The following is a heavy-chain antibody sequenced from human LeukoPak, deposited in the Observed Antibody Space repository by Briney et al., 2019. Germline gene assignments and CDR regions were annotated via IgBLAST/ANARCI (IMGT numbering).Heavy chain of an antibody. J-gene: IGHJ4*02. CDR3: ARRGGSSGYQRYFDY. D-gene: IGHD3-22*01. CDR1: GYSISSGYY. CDR2: IYHSGST. Sequence: SETLSLTCAVSGYSISSGYYWGWIRQPPGKGLEWIGSIYHSGSTYYNPSLKSRVTISVDTSKNQFSLKLSSVTAADTAVYYCARRGGSSGYQRYFDYWGQGTLVTVPS. V-gene: IGHV4-38-2*01.